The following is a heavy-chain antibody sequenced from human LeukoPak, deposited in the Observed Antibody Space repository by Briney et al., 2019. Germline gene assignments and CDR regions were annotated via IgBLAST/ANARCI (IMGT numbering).Heavy chain of an antibody. D-gene: IGHD1-1*01. V-gene: IGHV3-23*01. CDR1: EFTFSNYA. CDR3: AKDWYIAALISIDAFDI. CDR2: LSGSATIT. Sequence: GGSLRPSCTASEFTFSNYAMSWVRQAQGKGLEWVSSLSGSATITYYADSVKGRFTISRDNSKNTLYLQMNSLRAEDTAVYYCAKDWYIAALISIDAFDIWGQGTMVTVSS. J-gene: IGHJ3*02.